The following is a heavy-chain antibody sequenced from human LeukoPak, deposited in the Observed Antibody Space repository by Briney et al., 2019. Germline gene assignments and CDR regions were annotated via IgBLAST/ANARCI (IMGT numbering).Heavy chain of an antibody. CDR1: GFTFSTYS. CDR2: ISSSSTYI. J-gene: IGHJ4*02. V-gene: IGHV3-21*06. D-gene: IGHD4-17*01. Sequence: GGSLRLSCAASGFTFSTYSMNWVLQAPGKGLEWVSSISSSSTYIYYADPVKGRFTISRDNAKNSLYLQMNSLRAEDTAVYYCGTWTTVASYFDYWGQGTLVTVSS. CDR3: GTWTTVASYFDY.